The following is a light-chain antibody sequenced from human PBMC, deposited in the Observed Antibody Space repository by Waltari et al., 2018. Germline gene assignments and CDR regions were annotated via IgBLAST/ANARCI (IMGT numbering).Light chain of an antibody. CDR2: DVN. J-gene: IGLJ2*01. CDR1: SNDVGGYKY. Sequence: QSALTQPASVSGSPGQSITISCTGTSNDVGGYKYVSWYQQHPGKAPKVLIYDVNNRPPVVSNRVSGAKAGNTASLTISGLQAEDEADYFCSSYTSSTSVIFGGGTKVTVL. CDR3: SSYTSSTSVI. V-gene: IGLV2-14*03.